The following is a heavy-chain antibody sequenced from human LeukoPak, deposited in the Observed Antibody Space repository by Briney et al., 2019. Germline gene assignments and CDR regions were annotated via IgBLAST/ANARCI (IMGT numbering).Heavy chain of an antibody. Sequence: PGGSLRLSCAASGFTFSSYGMHWVRQAPGKGLEWVAVIWYDGSNKYYADSVKGRFTISRDNSKNTLYLQMNSLRAEDTAVYYCARGERFGDDGMDVWGQGTTVTVSS. CDR2: IWYDGSNK. CDR1: GFTFSSYG. D-gene: IGHD3-10*01. CDR3: ARGERFGDDGMDV. J-gene: IGHJ6*02. V-gene: IGHV3-33*01.